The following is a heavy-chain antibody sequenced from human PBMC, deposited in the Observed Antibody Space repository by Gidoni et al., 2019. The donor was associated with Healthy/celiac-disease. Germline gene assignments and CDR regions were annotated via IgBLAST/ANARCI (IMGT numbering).Heavy chain of an antibody. CDR2: SNPNSGGT. V-gene: IGHV1-2*02. CDR1: GYTFTGYY. J-gene: IGHJ5*02. Sequence: QVQLVQSGAEAKKPGASVKVSCKASGYTFTGYYMHWVRQAPGQGLEWMGWSNPNSGGTNYAQKFQGRVTMTRDTSISTAYMELSRLRSDDTAVYYCAKTTVTTGEAEFAPWGQGTLVTVSS. D-gene: IGHD4-17*01. CDR3: AKTTVTTGEAEFAP.